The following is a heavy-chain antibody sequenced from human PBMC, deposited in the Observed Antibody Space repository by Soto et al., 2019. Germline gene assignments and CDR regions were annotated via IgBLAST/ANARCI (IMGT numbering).Heavy chain of an antibody. CDR1: GYTFTGYY. Sequence: QVQLVQSGAEVKKPGASVKVSCKASGYTFTGYYMHWVRQAPGQGLEWMGWINPNSGGTNYAQNFQGWVTMTRDTSITTAYMELSRLRSDDTAVYYCATQRDYGDYGAFDYWGQGTQVTVSS. CDR2: INPNSGGT. D-gene: IGHD4-17*01. J-gene: IGHJ4*02. CDR3: ATQRDYGDYGAFDY. V-gene: IGHV1-2*04.